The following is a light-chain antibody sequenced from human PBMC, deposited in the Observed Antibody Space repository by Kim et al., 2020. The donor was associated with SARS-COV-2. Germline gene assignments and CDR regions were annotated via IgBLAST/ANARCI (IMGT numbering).Light chain of an antibody. CDR2: SNN. V-gene: IGLV1-44*01. Sequence: GQRVTFSCSGSSSNIGSNTVNWYQQLPGTAPKLLIYSNNQRPSGVPDRFSGSKSGTSASLAISGLQSEDEADYYCAAWDDSLNGRVFGGGTKLTVL. J-gene: IGLJ3*02. CDR3: AAWDDSLNGRV. CDR1: SSNIGSNT.